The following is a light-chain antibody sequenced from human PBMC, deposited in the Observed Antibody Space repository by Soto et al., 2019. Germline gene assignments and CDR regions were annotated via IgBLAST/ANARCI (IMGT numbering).Light chain of an antibody. V-gene: IGLV2-23*01. J-gene: IGLJ1*01. CDR1: SSDVGSYNL. CDR3: CSYAGSSTYV. Sequence: QSVLTQPASVSGSPGQSITISCTGTSSDVGSYNLVSWYQQHPGKAPKLMIYEGSKRPSGVSNRFSGSKSGNTASLTISGLQDEDEAYYYCCSYAGSSTYVFGTGTKLTVL. CDR2: EGS.